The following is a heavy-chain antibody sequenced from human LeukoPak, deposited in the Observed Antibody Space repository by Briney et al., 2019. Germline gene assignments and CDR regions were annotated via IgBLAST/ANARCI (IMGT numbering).Heavy chain of an antibody. J-gene: IGHJ4*02. V-gene: IGHV1-2*02. CDR3: ASPLSYYDSSGYDY. CDR2: INPNSGGT. D-gene: IGHD3-22*01. Sequence: ASVKVSCKASGYTFTGYYMHWVRQAPGQGLEWMGWINPNSGGTNYAQKLQGRVTMTRDTSISTAYMELSRLRSDDTAVYYCASPLSYYDSSGYDYWGQGTLVTVSS. CDR1: GYTFTGYY.